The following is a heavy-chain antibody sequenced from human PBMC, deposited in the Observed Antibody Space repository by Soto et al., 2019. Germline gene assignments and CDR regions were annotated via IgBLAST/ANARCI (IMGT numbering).Heavy chain of an antibody. CDR2: INPNSGGT. D-gene: IGHD6-6*01. V-gene: IGHV1-2*02. CDR1: GYTFTGYY. CDR3: AGDKSIAARNAPANWFDP. J-gene: IGHJ5*02. Sequence: QVQLVQSGAEVKKPGASGKVSCKASGYTFTGYYMHWVRQAPGQELAWMGWINPNSGGTNYAQKFPGRVSMPGDTSISTAYMEQSRLRSDDTAVYYCAGDKSIAARNAPANWFDPWGQGTLVTVSS.